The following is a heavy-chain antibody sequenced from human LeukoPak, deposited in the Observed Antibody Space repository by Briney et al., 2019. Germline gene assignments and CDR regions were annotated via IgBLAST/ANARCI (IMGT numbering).Heavy chain of an antibody. Sequence: GGSLRLSCAAPGFTFSSYAMHWVRQAPGKGLEWVAVISYDGSNKYYADSVKGRFTISRGNSKNTLYLQMNSLRAEDTAVYYCAREIMVRGVITPFDYWGQGTLVTVSS. CDR2: ISYDGSNK. J-gene: IGHJ4*02. CDR1: GFTFSSYA. CDR3: AREIMVRGVITPFDY. D-gene: IGHD3-10*01. V-gene: IGHV3-30*04.